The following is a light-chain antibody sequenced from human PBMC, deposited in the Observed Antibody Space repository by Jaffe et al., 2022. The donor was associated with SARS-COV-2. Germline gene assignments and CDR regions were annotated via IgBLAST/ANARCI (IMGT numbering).Light chain of an antibody. Sequence: QSALTQPASVSGSPGQSITISCTGTSSDVGHSTYVSWYQQHPGKAPKLVIYDVRNRPSGVSNRLSGSKSGNTASLTISGLQAEDEADYYCSSYTSSSPVLFGGGTKLTVL. J-gene: IGLJ2*01. V-gene: IGLV2-14*03. CDR1: SSDVGHSTY. CDR3: SSYTSSSPVL. CDR2: DVR.